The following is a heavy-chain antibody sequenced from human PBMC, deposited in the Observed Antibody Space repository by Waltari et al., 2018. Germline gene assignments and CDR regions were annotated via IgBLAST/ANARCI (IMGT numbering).Heavy chain of an antibody. CDR3: AKDFRGDGSIGGFDY. D-gene: IGHD2-15*01. Sequence: EVQLLESGGGLVPPGGSLRLSCAASGSTVSTYAITWVRQAPGEGLDWVSSISGSGAGTYYADSVKGRFTISRDNSKNTLYLLMNFLRAEDTAVYFCAKDFRGDGSIGGFDYWGQGTLVTVSS. CDR1: GSTVSTYA. J-gene: IGHJ4*02. CDR2: ISGSGAGT. V-gene: IGHV3-23*01.